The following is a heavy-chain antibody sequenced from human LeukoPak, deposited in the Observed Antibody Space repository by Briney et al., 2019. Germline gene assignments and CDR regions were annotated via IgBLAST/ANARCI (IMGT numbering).Heavy chain of an antibody. CDR1: GFTFSSYG. D-gene: IGHD6-19*01. CDR2: IRYDGSNQ. J-gene: IGHJ4*02. CDR3: AKDMGYNSGWTRIDY. Sequence: GGSLRLSCAASGFTFSSYGMYWVRQTPGKGLEWVAFIRYDGSNQYYADSVKGRFTISRDNSKNTLSLRMNSLKTEDTAVYYGAKDMGYNSGWTRIDYWGQGTLVTVSS. V-gene: IGHV3-30*02.